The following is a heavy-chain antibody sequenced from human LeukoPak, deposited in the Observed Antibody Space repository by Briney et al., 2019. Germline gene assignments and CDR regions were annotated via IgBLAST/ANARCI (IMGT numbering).Heavy chain of an antibody. V-gene: IGHV4-34*01. CDR2: IYHSGST. Sequence: SETLSLTCAVYGGFFSGYYWSWIRQPPGKGLEWIGEIYHSGSTNYNPSLKSRVTISVDTSKNQFSLKLSSVTAADTAVYYCAGGPRRYYYYYMEVWGEGTAVTVSS. CDR1: GGFFSGYY. J-gene: IGHJ6*03. CDR3: AGGPRRYYYYYMEV.